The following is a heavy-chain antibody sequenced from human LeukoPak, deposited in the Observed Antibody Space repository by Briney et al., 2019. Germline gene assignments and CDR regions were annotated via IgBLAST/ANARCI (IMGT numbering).Heavy chain of an antibody. CDR1: GGSISSSGYY. Sequence: SETLSLTCTVSGGSISSSGYYWAWIRQPPGKGLEWIGSIHYSGGTYYSPSLKSRVTISVDTSKKQFSLKLSSVTAADTAVYYCARVGLQYDAFDIWGQGTMVTVSS. CDR3: ARVGLQYDAFDI. D-gene: IGHD4-11*01. CDR2: IHYSGGT. J-gene: IGHJ3*02. V-gene: IGHV4-39*07.